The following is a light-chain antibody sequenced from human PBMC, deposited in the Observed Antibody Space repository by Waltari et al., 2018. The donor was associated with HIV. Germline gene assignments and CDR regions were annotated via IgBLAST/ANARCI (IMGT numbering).Light chain of an antibody. V-gene: IGLV2-8*01. CDR2: EVD. CDR1: NSDVGGYNS. CDR3: ASYAVHDKAI. J-gene: IGLJ2*01. Sequence: QSALTQPPSASGSLGQSVTISCTGSNSDVGGYNSVSWYQQHPGKAPKLIISEVDKRPSGVPNRFSGSKSGNTASLTVSGLHTDDEAHYYCASYAVHDKAIFGGGTKLTVL.